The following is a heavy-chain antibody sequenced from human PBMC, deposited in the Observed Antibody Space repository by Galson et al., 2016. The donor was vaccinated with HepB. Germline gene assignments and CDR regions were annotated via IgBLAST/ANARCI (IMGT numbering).Heavy chain of an antibody. CDR3: ARDGGATGLYYYYAMDV. CDR1: GFTVSSSY. Sequence: SLRLSCAASGFTVSSSYMSWVRQAPGKGLEWVSIIYSSGSTHYADSVKGRFTITRDNSKNTLFLQMNSLRAEDTAVYYCARDGGATGLYYYYAMDVWGQGTTVTVSS. D-gene: IGHD1-26*01. V-gene: IGHV3-53*01. CDR2: IYSSGST. J-gene: IGHJ6*02.